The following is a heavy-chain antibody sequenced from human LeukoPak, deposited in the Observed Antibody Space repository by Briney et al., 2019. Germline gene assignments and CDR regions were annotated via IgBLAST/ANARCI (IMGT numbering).Heavy chain of an antibody. D-gene: IGHD6-19*01. CDR3: ARHGGIAVAPWYFDY. V-gene: IGHV4-59*08. J-gene: IGHJ4*02. CDR2: IHYSGTT. Sequence: SETLSLTCTVSGGSISSYYWSWIRQPPGKGLEWIGYIHYSGTTNYNPSLKSRVTISVDTSKNQFSLKLSSVTAADTAVYYCARHGGIAVAPWYFDYWGQGTLVTVSS. CDR1: GGSISSYY.